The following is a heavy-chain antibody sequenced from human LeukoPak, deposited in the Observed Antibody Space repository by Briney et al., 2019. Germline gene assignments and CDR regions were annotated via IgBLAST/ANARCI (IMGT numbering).Heavy chain of an antibody. D-gene: IGHD3-22*01. CDR2: IYYSGST. CDR1: GGSIGSSTYF. V-gene: IGHV4-39*07. CDR3: ARDDSSGYCY. J-gene: IGHJ4*02. Sequence: SETLSLACTVSGGSIGSSTYFRGWIRQPPGTGLEWIGSIYYSGSTYYNPSLKSRVTISVDTSKNQFSLKLSSVTAADTAVYYCARDDSSGYCYWGQGTLVTVSS.